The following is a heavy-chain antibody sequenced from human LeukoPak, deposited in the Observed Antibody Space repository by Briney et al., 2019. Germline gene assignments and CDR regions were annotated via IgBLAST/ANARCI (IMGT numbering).Heavy chain of an antibody. J-gene: IGHJ4*02. Sequence: PGRSLRLSCAASGLTFSNYGMHWVRQAPGKGLEWVAVISYDGSNKYYTDSVKGRFTISRDNSKNTLYLQMNSLRAEDTAVYYCAKERTAGYDGLVDYWGQGTLVTVSS. CDR3: AKERTAGYDGLVDY. V-gene: IGHV3-30*18. D-gene: IGHD5-12*01. CDR1: GLTFSNYG. CDR2: ISYDGSNK.